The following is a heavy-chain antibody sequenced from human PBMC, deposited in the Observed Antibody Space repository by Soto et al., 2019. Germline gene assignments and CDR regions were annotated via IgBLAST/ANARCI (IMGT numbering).Heavy chain of an antibody. Sequence: PSETLSLTCAVYGGSFSGYYWSWIRQPPGKGLEWIGEINHSGSTNYNPSLKSRVTISVDTSKNQFSLKLSSVTAADTAAYYCARGLGVGGSYFSYYYGMDVWRQGTTVTVSS. CDR2: INHSGST. CDR1: GGSFSGYY. J-gene: IGHJ6*02. V-gene: IGHV4-34*01. CDR3: ARGLGVGGSYFSYYYGMDV. D-gene: IGHD1-26*01.